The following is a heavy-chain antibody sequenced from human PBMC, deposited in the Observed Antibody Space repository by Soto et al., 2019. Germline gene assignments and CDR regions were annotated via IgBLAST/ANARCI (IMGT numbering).Heavy chain of an antibody. CDR2: IYYSGST. V-gene: IGHV4-59*01. D-gene: IGHD5-18*01. Sequence: SETLSLTCTVSGGSISSYYWSWIRQPPGKGLEWIGYIYYSGSTNYNPSLKSRVTISVDTSKNQFSLKLSSVTAADTAVYCCARYSYGYFDYWGQGTLVTVSS. J-gene: IGHJ4*02. CDR3: ARYSYGYFDY. CDR1: GGSISSYY.